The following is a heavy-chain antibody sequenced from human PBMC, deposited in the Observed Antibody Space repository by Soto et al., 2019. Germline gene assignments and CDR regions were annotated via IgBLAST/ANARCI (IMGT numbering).Heavy chain of an antibody. CDR2: IYPGDSDT. V-gene: IGHV5-51*01. CDR3: ARRAAPQYYYYYYGMDV. D-gene: IGHD6-25*01. J-gene: IGHJ6*02. CDR1: GYSFTSYW. Sequence: PGESLKISCKGSGYSFTSYWIGWVRQMPGKGLEWMGIIYPGDSDTRYSPSFQGQVTISADKSISTAYLQWSSLKASDTAMYYCARRAAPQYYYYYYGMDVWGQGTTVTVSS.